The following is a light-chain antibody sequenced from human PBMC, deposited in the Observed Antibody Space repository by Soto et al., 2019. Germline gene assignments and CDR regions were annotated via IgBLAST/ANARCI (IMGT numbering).Light chain of an antibody. CDR1: QSVRRSY. CDR2: GAS. Sequence: SVFIQSPSTPSLSPGERSTLSCMAIQSVRRSYLAWYQQKPGQAPRLLIHGASNRATGIPDRFSGSGSGTDFTLTISRLEPEDFPVYYCQQYGSSGTFGQGTKVDIK. CDR3: QQYGSSGT. V-gene: IGKV3-20*01. J-gene: IGKJ1*01.